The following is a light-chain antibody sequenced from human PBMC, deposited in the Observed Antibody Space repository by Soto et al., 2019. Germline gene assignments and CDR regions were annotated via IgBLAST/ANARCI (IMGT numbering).Light chain of an antibody. CDR2: GAS. Sequence: EIVMTQSPATLSVSPGERATLSCRASQSVSSNLAWYQQKPGQAPRLLIYGASTRATGIPARFSGSGSGTELTLTMSSLQSEDFAVYYCQQYNNLRRTFGQGTKLEIK. CDR1: QSVSSN. J-gene: IGKJ2*01. CDR3: QQYNNLRRT. V-gene: IGKV3-15*01.